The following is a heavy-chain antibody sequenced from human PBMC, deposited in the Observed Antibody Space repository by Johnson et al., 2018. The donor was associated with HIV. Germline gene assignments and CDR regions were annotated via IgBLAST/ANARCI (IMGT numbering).Heavy chain of an antibody. CDR3: ARGGMRGELGAFDI. V-gene: IGHV3-20*04. J-gene: IGHJ3*02. CDR1: GFTFDDHG. Sequence: LQLVESGGGLVKPGGSLRLSCAASGFTFDDHGMSWVRHAPGKGLEWVSGIAWTGATTGYADFVKCRFTIPRDNVKKSLYLQMNDLRAEDTALYYCARGGMRGELGAFDIWGQGTMVTVSS. CDR2: IAWTGATT. D-gene: IGHD1-26*01.